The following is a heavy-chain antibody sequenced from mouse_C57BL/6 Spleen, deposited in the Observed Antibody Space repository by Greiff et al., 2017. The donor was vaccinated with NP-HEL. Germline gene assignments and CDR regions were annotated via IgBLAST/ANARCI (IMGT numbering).Heavy chain of an antibody. V-gene: IGHV1-80*01. CDR3: ARSPYGNYVPRFAY. Sequence: QVQLQQSGAELVKPGASVEISCKASGYAFSSYWMNWVKQRPGKGLEWIGQIYPGDGDTNYNGKFKGKATLTADKSSSTAYMQLSSLTSEDSAVYFCARSPYGNYVPRFAYWGQGTLVTVSA. D-gene: IGHD2-1*01. CDR2: IYPGDGDT. J-gene: IGHJ3*01. CDR1: GYAFSSYW.